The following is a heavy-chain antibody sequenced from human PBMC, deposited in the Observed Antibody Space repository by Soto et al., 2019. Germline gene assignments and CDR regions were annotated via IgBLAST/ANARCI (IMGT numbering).Heavy chain of an antibody. CDR1: GFTFSSYS. D-gene: IGHD3-9*01. J-gene: IGHJ4*02. CDR3: ASLSVPLTGYYINDY. Sequence: PGGSLRLSCAASGFTFSSYSMNWVRQAPGKGLEWVSYISSSSSTIYYADSVKGRFTISRDNAKNSLYLQMNSLRAEDTAVYYCASLSVPLTGYYINDYWGQGTLVTVSS. CDR2: ISSSSSTI. V-gene: IGHV3-48*01.